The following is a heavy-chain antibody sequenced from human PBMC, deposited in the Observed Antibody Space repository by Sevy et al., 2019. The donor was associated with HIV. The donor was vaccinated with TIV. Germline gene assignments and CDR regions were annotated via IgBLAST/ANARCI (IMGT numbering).Heavy chain of an antibody. CDR1: GYTFTSYV. Sequence: ASVKVSCKASGYTFTSYVMNWVRQAPGQGLEWMGWINTNTGNPMYAQGFTGRFVFSLDTSVSTAYLQISSLKAEDTAVYYCARGECSSSSCYYYYGMDVWGQGATVTVSS. V-gene: IGHV7-4-1*02. J-gene: IGHJ6*02. CDR2: INTNTGNP. D-gene: IGHD2-2*01. CDR3: ARGECSSSSCYYYYGMDV.